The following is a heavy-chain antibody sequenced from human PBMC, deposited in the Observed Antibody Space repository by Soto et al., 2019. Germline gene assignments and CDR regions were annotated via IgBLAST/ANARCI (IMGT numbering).Heavy chain of an antibody. D-gene: IGHD2-8*01. Sequence: QVQLHESGPGLVKPSETLSLTCVVSDGSISTYDWWTWVRQPPGKGLEWIGKMFHSGGADYSPSLKSRVTLSAASSKNHVALRLTAVTAADTAVYYCATGNGDSMLEYLGQGTQVAVSS. CDR1: DGSISTYDW. CDR2: MFHSGGA. J-gene: IGHJ4*02. V-gene: IGHV4-4*02. CDR3: ATGNGDSMLEY.